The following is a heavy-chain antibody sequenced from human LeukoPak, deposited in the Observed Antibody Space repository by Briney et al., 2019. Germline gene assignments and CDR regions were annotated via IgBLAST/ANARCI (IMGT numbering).Heavy chain of an antibody. CDR3: AGGGIAVAGTGY. Sequence: SETLSLTCAVYGGSFSGHYWSWIRQPPGKGLEWIGEINHSGSTNYNPSLKSRVTISVDTSKNQFSLKLSSVTAADTAVYYCAGGGIAVAGTGYWGQGTLVTVSS. V-gene: IGHV4-34*01. D-gene: IGHD6-19*01. CDR1: GGSFSGHY. CDR2: INHSGST. J-gene: IGHJ4*02.